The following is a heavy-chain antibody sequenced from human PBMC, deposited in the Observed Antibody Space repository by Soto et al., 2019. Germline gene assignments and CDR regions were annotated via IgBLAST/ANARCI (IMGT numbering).Heavy chain of an antibody. CDR2: IIPIFGTA. CDR3: ARGNHRWLQLWYFDL. CDR1: GGTFSSYT. V-gene: IGHV1-69*12. D-gene: IGHD5-12*01. J-gene: IGHJ2*01. Sequence: QVQLVQSGAEVKKPGSSVTVSCKASGGTFSSYTISWVRQAPGQGLEWMGGIIPIFGTANYAQKFQGRVTITADEHTSTAYMELSSLRCEDTAVYYCARGNHRWLQLWYFDLWGRGTLVTVSS.